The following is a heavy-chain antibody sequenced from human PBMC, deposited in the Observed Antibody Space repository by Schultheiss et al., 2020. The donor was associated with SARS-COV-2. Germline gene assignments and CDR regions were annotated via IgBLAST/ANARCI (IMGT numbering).Heavy chain of an antibody. J-gene: IGHJ4*02. CDR2: IYYSGST. V-gene: IGHV4-59*01. D-gene: IGHD2-2*02. CDR3: AREEGYCSSTSCYTNEDHTYDLPAPFDY. Sequence: SETLSLTCTVSGGSISSYYWSWIRQPPGKGLEWIGYIYYSGSTNYNPSLKSRVTISVDTSKNQFSLKLSSVTAADTAVYYCAREEGYCSSTSCYTNEDHTYDLPAPFDYWGQGTLVTVSS. CDR1: GGSISSYY.